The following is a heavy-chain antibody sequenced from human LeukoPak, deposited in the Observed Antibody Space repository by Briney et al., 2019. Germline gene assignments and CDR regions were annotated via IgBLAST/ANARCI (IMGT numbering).Heavy chain of an antibody. CDR1: GFTVSSNY. J-gene: IGHJ3*02. Sequence: GGSLRLSCAASGFTVSSNYMSWVRQAPGKGLEWVSVIYSGGSTYYADSVKGRFTISRDNAKNTLYLQMNSLRADDTAVYYCAREMTTLTKYAFDIWGQGTVVTVSS. D-gene: IGHD4-11*01. CDR2: IYSGGST. V-gene: IGHV3-53*01. CDR3: AREMTTLTKYAFDI.